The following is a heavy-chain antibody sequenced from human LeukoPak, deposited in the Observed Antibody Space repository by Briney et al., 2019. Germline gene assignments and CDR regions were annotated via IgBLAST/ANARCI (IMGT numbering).Heavy chain of an antibody. J-gene: IGHJ4*02. CDR3: ARQTYYYGSGSSFFDY. Sequence: SETLSLTCTVSGYSISTGYYWDWIRQPPGKGLEWIGTFYHGGSTNYNPSLKSRVTISVDTSKNQFSLKLSSVTAADTAVYYCARQTYYYGSGSSFFDYWGQGTLVTVSS. D-gene: IGHD3-10*01. CDR1: GYSISTGYY. CDR2: FYHGGST. V-gene: IGHV4-38-2*02.